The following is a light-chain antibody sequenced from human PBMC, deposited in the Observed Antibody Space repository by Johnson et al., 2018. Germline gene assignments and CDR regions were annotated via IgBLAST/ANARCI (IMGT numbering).Light chain of an antibody. CDR3: GTWDSSLRAGYV. Sequence: QSVLTQPPSVSAAPGQKVTISCSGSSSNIGNNYVSWYQQLPGTAPQLLIYDNNNRPSGLLDRFSGSKSGTSATLGITGLQTGDEADYYCGTWDSSLRAGYVFGTATKVTVL. J-gene: IGLJ1*01. CDR1: SSNIGNNY. V-gene: IGLV1-51*02. CDR2: DNN.